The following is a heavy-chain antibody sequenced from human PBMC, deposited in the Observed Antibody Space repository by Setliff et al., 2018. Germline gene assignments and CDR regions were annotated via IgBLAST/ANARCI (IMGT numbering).Heavy chain of an antibody. CDR2: ISSSSSYI. Sequence: GGSLRLSCAASGFIFSSYSINWVRQAPGKGLEWVSSISSSSSYIYYADSVKGRFSISRDNSKKTLYLQMSSLRAEDTAVYYCAALMQNQNLIVGARWGRGTLVTVSS. J-gene: IGHJ4*02. D-gene: IGHD1-26*01. V-gene: IGHV3-21*04. CDR3: AALMQNQNLIVGAR. CDR1: GFIFSSYS.